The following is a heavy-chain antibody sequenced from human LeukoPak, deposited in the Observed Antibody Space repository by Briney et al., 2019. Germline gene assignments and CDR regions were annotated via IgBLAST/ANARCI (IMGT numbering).Heavy chain of an antibody. Sequence: AGGSLRLSCAASGFTFSSYWMHWVRQAPGKGLVWVSRINSDGSSTSYADSVKGRFTISRDNAKNTLYLQMNSLRAEDTAVYYCASPRYSGSYYGYWGQGTLVTVSS. D-gene: IGHD1-26*01. CDR3: ASPRYSGSYYGY. CDR1: GFTFSSYW. CDR2: INSDGSST. J-gene: IGHJ4*02. V-gene: IGHV3-74*01.